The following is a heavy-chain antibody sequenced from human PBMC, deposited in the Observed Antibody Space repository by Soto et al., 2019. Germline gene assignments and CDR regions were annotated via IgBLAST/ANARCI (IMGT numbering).Heavy chain of an antibody. CDR1: GGSISSGDYY. CDR2: IYYSGST. V-gene: IGHV4-30-4*01. Sequence: TLSLTCTVSGGSISSGDYYWSWIRQPPGKGLEWIGYIYYSGSTYYNPSLKSRVTISVDTSKNQFSLKLSSVTAADTAVYYCARNDYYDSSGYRYGPYYFDYWGQGTLVTVSS. CDR3: ARNDYYDSSGYRYGPYYFDY. J-gene: IGHJ4*02. D-gene: IGHD3-22*01.